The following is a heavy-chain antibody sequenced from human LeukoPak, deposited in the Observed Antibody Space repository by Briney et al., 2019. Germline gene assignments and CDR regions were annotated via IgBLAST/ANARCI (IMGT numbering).Heavy chain of an antibody. CDR2: IKSKTDGGTT. J-gene: IGHJ1*01. Sequence: GGSLRLSCAASGFTFSNAWMNWVRQAPGKGLEWVGRIKSKTDGGTTDYAAPVKGRFTISRDDSKNTLYLQMDSLKIEDTAVYYCTTDRYYDNSELQFQHWGQGTLVTVSS. D-gene: IGHD3-22*01. CDR3: TTDRYYDNSELQFQH. CDR1: GFTFSNAW. V-gene: IGHV3-15*07.